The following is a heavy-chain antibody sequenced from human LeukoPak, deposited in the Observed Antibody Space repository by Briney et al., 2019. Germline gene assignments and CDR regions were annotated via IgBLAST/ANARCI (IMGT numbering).Heavy chain of an antibody. Sequence: GGSLRLSCAASGFTVSSNYMSWVRQAPGKGLEWVSVIYSGGSTYNADPVKGRFTISRDNSKNTLYLQMNSLRAEDTAVYYCAREGYSYGYFYLDYWGQGTLVTVSS. J-gene: IGHJ4*02. CDR1: GFTVSSNY. CDR3: AREGYSYGYFYLDY. V-gene: IGHV3-53*01. CDR2: IYSGGST. D-gene: IGHD5-18*01.